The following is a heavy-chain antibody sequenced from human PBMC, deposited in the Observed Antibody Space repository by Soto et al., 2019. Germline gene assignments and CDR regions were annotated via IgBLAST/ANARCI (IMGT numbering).Heavy chain of an antibody. V-gene: IGHV4-4*02. CDR2: IHHSEHT. J-gene: IGHJ6*02. D-gene: IGHD2-8*01. CDR3: AKDTMVEAARRGLVV. CDR1: GDSISSSHW. Sequence: SETLSLTCAVSGDSISSSHWWTWVRQPPEKGLEWIGEIHHSEHTNYNPSLKGRVAISVDKSKSQFSLRVSSVTAADTAVYYCAKDTMVEAARRGLVVWGQGTTVTVSS.